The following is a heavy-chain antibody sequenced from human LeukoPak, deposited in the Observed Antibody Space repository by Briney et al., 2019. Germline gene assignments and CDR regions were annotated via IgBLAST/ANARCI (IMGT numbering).Heavy chain of an antibody. V-gene: IGHV5-51*01. CDR1: GYSFTSYW. CDR2: IYPGDSDT. J-gene: IGHJ6*02. CDR3: TRGAIITIFGYGMDV. D-gene: IGHD3-9*01. Sequence: GESLKISCKGSGYSFTSYWIGWVRQMPGKGLEWMGIIYPGDSDTRYSPSFQGQVTISADKSISTAYLQWSSLKASDTAIYYCTRGAIITIFGYGMDVWGQGTTVTVSS.